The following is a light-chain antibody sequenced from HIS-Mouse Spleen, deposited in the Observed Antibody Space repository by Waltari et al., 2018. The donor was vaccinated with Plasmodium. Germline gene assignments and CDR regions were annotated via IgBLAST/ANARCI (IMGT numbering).Light chain of an antibody. CDR3: QQYNNWPAWT. CDR2: GAS. V-gene: IGKV3-15*01. CDR1: QSVSSN. Sequence: EIVMTQSPATLSVSPGERATLPCRASQSVSSNLAWYQQKPGQAPRLLIYGASTRATGIPASFSGSGSGTEFTLTISSLPSEYFAVYYCQQYNNWPAWTFGQGTKVEIK. J-gene: IGKJ1*01.